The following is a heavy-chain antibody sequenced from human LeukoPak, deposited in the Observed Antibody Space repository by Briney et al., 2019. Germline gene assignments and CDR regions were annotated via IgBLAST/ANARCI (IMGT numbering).Heavy chain of an antibody. D-gene: IGHD4-17*01. Sequence: ASVKVSCKASGYTFTSYDINWVRQATGQGLEWMGWMNPNSGNTGYAQKFQGRVTMTRNTSISTAYMELSSLRSEDTAVYYCARGPRGDYVSSVTYYFDYWGQGTMVTVSS. J-gene: IGHJ4*03. CDR2: MNPNSGNT. V-gene: IGHV1-8*01. CDR1: GYTFTSYD. CDR3: ARGPRGDYVSSVTYYFDY.